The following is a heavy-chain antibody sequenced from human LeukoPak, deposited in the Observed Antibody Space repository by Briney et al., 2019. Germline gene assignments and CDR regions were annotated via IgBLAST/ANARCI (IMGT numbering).Heavy chain of an antibody. J-gene: IGHJ4*02. CDR3: ARERTDSSGLYYFDY. V-gene: IGHV4-59*01. D-gene: IGHD3-22*01. Sequence: GSLRLSCTASGFSFSSYVMRWIRQPPGKGLEWIGYIYYSGSTNYNPSLKSRVTISVDTSKNQFSLKLSSVTAADTAVYYCARERTDSSGLYYFDYWGQGTLVTVSS. CDR1: GFSFSSYV. CDR2: IYYSGST.